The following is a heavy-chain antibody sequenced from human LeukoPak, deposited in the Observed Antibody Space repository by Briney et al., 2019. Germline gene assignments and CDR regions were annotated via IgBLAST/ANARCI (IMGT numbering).Heavy chain of an antibody. CDR2: IYYSGST. Sequence: SETLSLTCTVSGGSISSYYWSWIRQPPGKGLEWIGYIYYSGSTNYNPSLKSRVTISVDTSKNQFSLKLSSVTAADTAVYYCAGGIRMTTVSYWGQGTLVTVSS. V-gene: IGHV4-59*08. CDR3: AGGIRMTTVSY. CDR1: GGSISSYY. J-gene: IGHJ4*02. D-gene: IGHD4-11*01.